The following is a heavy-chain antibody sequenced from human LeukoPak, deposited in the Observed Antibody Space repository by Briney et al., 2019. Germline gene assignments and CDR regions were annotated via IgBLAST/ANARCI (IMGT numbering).Heavy chain of an antibody. CDR3: ARDRSYGDYDY. CDR2: IYYSGST. Sequence: SETLSLTCTVSGGSISSSSYYWGWIRQPPGKGLEWIGSIYYSGSTHYNPSLKSRVTISVDTSKNQFSLKLSSVTAADTAVYYCARDRSYGDYDYWGQGTLVTVSS. D-gene: IGHD4-17*01. J-gene: IGHJ4*02. V-gene: IGHV4-39*07. CDR1: GGSISSSSYY.